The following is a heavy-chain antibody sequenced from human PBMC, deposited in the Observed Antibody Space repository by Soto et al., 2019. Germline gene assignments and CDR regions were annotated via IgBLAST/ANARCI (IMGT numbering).Heavy chain of an antibody. V-gene: IGHV3-21*01. CDR3: ASPNDSSGYYFGAGQDAFDI. J-gene: IGHJ3*02. D-gene: IGHD3-22*01. CDR1: GFTFSSYS. Sequence: GGSLRLSCAASGFTFSSYSMNWVRQAPGKGLEWVSSISSSSYIYYADSVKGRFTISRDNAKNSLYLQMNSLRAEDTAVYYCASPNDSSGYYFGAGQDAFDIWGQGTMVTVSS. CDR2: ISSSSYI.